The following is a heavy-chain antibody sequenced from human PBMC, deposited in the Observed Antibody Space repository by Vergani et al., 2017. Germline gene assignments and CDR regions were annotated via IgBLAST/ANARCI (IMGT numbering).Heavy chain of an antibody. CDR3: ARVKGEEGLDSYGPIRAGRYYYGMDV. CDR2: IYYSGST. CDR1: GGSLSSYY. J-gene: IGHJ6*02. Sequence: QVQLQESGPGLVKPSETLSLTCTVSGGSLSSYYWSWIRQPPGKGLEWIGYIYYSGSTNYNPSLKSRVPISVDTSKNQFSLKLSSVTAADTAVYYCARVKGEEGLDSYGPIRAGRYYYGMDVWGQGTTVTVSS. D-gene: IGHD5-18*01. V-gene: IGHV4-59*01.